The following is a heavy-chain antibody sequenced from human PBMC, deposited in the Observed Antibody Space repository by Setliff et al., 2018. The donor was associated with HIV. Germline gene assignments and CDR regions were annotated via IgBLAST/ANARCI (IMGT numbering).Heavy chain of an antibody. CDR1: GGTFSSYA. CDR3: ANLVTIKSYLDY. CDR2: IISIFGKA. D-gene: IGHD3-10*01. Sequence: SVKVSCKASGGTFSSYAINWVRQAPGQGLEWMGGIISIFGKANYAQKFQGRVTITADESTNTAYMEMSSLRSEDTAVYYCANLVTIKSYLDYWGQGTLVTVS. V-gene: IGHV1-69*13. J-gene: IGHJ4*02.